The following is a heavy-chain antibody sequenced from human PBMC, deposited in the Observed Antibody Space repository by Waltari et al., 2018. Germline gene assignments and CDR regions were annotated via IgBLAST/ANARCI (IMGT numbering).Heavy chain of an antibody. D-gene: IGHD1-1*01. CDR1: GGSFSSHW. J-gene: IGHJ4*02. CDR3: ASRSWNDVD. Sequence: QVQLQESGPGLVKPSETLSLTCAVPGGSFSSHWSSWIRQPPGKGLEWIGEINGNSGSTNYNPSLKSRVTISKDASKNQFSLKLSSVTAADTAVYYCASRSWNDVDWGQGVLVTVSS. V-gene: IGHV4-59*11. CDR2: INGNSGST.